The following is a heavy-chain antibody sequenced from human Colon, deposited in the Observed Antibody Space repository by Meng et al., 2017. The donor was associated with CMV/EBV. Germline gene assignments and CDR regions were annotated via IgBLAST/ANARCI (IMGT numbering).Heavy chain of an antibody. V-gene: IGHV3-7*01. CDR3: ARDPFIKAFDI. Sequence: GESLKISCAASGFTLSSYWMTWVRQAPGKGLELVAHIKEDGSEKYFVGSVKGRFTISRDNAKNSLYLQMNSLRAEDTAVYYCARDPFIKAFDIWGQGTMVTVSS. J-gene: IGHJ3*02. CDR1: GFTLSSYW. CDR2: IKEDGSEK.